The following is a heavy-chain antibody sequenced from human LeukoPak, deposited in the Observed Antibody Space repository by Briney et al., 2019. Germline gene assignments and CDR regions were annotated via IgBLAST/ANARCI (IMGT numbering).Heavy chain of an antibody. J-gene: IGHJ6*02. CDR1: GGSFSGYY. CDR2: INHSGST. V-gene: IGHV4-34*01. CDR3: ARGDPGSWYFRYGMDV. Sequence: SETLSLTCAVYGGSFSGYYWSWIRQPPGKGLEWIGEINHSGSTNYNPSLKSRVTISVDTSKNQFSLKLSSVTAADTAVYYCARGDPGSWYFRYGMDVWGQGTTVTVSS. D-gene: IGHD6-13*01.